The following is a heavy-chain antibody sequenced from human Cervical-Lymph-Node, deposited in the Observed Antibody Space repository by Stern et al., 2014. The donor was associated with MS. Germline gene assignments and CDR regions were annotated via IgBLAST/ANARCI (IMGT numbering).Heavy chain of an antibody. Sequence: QVQLVESGGGVVQPGRSLRLSCAASGFVFSSYAMHWVRQAPGTGLEWGAVISYDGIDKYYVDSVKGRFTISRDNSQKTLYLQMNSLRIEDTAVYYCARDLSSASPTGAFDFWGQGTVVTVSS. V-gene: IGHV3-30-3*01. CDR2: ISYDGIDK. J-gene: IGHJ3*01. CDR3: ARDLSSASPTGAFDF. D-gene: IGHD6-19*01. CDR1: GFVFSSYA.